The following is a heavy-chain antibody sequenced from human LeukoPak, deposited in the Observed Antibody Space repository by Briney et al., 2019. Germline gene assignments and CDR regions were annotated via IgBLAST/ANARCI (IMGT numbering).Heavy chain of an antibody. J-gene: IGHJ4*02. V-gene: IGHV4-38-2*02. CDR2: IYHSGNT. CDR3: VRYGSGTYSTPCNY. D-gene: IGHD3-10*01. CDR1: AYSISSGFF. Sequence: SETLSLTCSVSAYSISSGFFWGWVRQPPGKGLEWIGSIYHSGNTYYNPSLKSRVTISVDTSKNQFSLRLTSVTAADTAVYYCVRYGSGTYSTPCNYWGQGTLVTVSS.